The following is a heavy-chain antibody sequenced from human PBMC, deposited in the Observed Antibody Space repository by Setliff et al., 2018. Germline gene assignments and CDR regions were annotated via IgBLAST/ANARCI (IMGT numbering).Heavy chain of an antibody. CDR1: GASFSNYY. Sequence: SETLSLTCTVYGASFSNYYWGWIRQPPGKGMEWIGSVYYSGYTYYNPSLQSRVTISVDMSKNQFSMKLTSVTAADTAVYYCARVDFTMIQGVLGLWGQGTLVTVSS. V-gene: IGHV4-39*07. CDR3: ARVDFTMIQGVLGL. CDR2: VYYSGYT. D-gene: IGHD3-10*01. J-gene: IGHJ1*01.